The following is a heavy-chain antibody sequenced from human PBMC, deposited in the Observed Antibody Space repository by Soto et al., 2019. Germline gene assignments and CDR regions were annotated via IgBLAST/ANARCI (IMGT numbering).Heavy chain of an antibody. CDR2: IIPILGIA. D-gene: IGHD1-1*01. Sequence: SVKVSFKASGGTFSSYTISWVRQAPGQGLEWMGRIIPILGIANYAQKFQGRVTITADKSTSTAYMELSSLRSEDTAVYYCARGIWKAFGFDPWGQGTLVTVSS. CDR1: GGTFSSYT. V-gene: IGHV1-69*02. CDR3: ARGIWKAFGFDP. J-gene: IGHJ5*02.